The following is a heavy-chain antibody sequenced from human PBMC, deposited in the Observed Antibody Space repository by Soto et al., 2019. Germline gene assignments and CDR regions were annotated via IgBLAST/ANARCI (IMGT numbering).Heavy chain of an antibody. CDR2: IKSKTDGGTT. D-gene: IGHD3-16*01. J-gene: IGHJ5*02. CDR1: SVSNAW. CDR3: TTGLKRDRWFDP. Sequence: SVSNAWMNWVRQAPGKGLEWVGRIKSKTDGGTTDYAAPVKGRFTISRDDSKNTLYLQMNSLKTEDTAVYYCTTGLKRDRWFDPWGQGTLVTVSS. V-gene: IGHV3-15*07.